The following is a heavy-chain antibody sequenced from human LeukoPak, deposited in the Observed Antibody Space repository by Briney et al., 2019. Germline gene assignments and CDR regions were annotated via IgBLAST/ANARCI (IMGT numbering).Heavy chain of an antibody. V-gene: IGHV3-30-3*01. Sequence: GGSLRLSCAASGFTFSSYAMYWVRQAPGKGLEWVAVISYDGSNIYYADSVKGRFTISRDNAKNSLYLQMNSLRAEDTAVYYCARDLKRRVYYDSSGSDDAFDIWGQGTMVTVSS. D-gene: IGHD3-22*01. CDR3: ARDLKRRVYYDSSGSDDAFDI. CDR1: GFTFSSYA. J-gene: IGHJ3*02. CDR2: ISYDGSNI.